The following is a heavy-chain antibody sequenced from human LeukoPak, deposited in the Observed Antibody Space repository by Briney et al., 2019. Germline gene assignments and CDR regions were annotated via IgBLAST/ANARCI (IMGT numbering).Heavy chain of an antibody. CDR1: GFTFSSYS. CDR2: ISSSSSYI. D-gene: IGHD5-18*01. Sequence: GGSLRLSCAASGFTFSSYSMNWVRQAPGKGLEWVSSISSSSSYIYYADSVKGRFTISRDNAKNSLYLQMNSLRAEDTAVYYCARDLFPTAMVSYYYYYGMDVWGQGTTVTVSS. J-gene: IGHJ6*02. CDR3: ARDLFPTAMVSYYYYYGMDV. V-gene: IGHV3-21*01.